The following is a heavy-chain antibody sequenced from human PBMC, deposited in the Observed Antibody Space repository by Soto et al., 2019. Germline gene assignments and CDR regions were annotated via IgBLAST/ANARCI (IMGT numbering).Heavy chain of an antibody. V-gene: IGHV3-48*01. Sequence: PGGSLRLSCAASGFTFSSYSMNWVRRAPGKGLEWVSYISSSSSTIYYADSVKGRFTISRDNAKNSLYLQMNSLRAEDTAVYYCARDAPYIVVVPAADYYYYGMDVWGQGTTVTVSS. CDR3: ARDAPYIVVVPAADYYYYGMDV. CDR1: GFTFSSYS. D-gene: IGHD2-2*01. CDR2: ISSSSSTI. J-gene: IGHJ6*02.